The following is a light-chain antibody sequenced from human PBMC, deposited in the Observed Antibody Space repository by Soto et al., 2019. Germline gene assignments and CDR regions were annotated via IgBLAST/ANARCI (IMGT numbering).Light chain of an antibody. CDR1: ALPNQY. Sequence: SYELTQPPSVSVSPGQTARITCSGDALPNQYAYWYQQKAGQAPVLVIYMDSERPSGIPERFSGSSSGTIVTLTISGVQAEYEADYYCQSADSSGTYVFGTGTKVTVL. CDR3: QSADSSGTYV. CDR2: MDS. V-gene: IGLV3-25*03. J-gene: IGLJ1*01.